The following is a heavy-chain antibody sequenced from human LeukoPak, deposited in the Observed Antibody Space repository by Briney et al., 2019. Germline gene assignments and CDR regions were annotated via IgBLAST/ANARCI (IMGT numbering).Heavy chain of an antibody. D-gene: IGHD3-22*01. J-gene: IGHJ6*03. V-gene: IGHV4-39*01. Sequence: SETLSLTCTVSGGSISSSSYYWGWIRQPPGKGLEWIGSIYYSGSTYYNPSLKSRVTISVDTSKNQFSLKLSSVTAADTAVYYCARGRITMIVVVLPPLYYYYMDVWGKGTTVTISS. CDR3: ARGRITMIVVVLPPLYYYYMDV. CDR1: GGSISSSSYY. CDR2: IYYSGST.